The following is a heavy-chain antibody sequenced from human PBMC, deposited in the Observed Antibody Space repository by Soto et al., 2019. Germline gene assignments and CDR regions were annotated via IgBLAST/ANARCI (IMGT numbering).Heavy chain of an antibody. Sequence: VGSLRLSCAASGFTVSSNYMSWVRQAPGKGLEWVSVIYSGGSTYYADSVKGRFTISRDNSKNTLYLQMNSLRAEDTAVYYCARKYCSSTRCYDYYYYMDVWGKGTTVTVSS. V-gene: IGHV3-66*01. J-gene: IGHJ6*03. CDR2: IYSGGST. CDR3: ARKYCSSTRCYDYYYYMDV. D-gene: IGHD2-2*01. CDR1: GFTVSSNY.